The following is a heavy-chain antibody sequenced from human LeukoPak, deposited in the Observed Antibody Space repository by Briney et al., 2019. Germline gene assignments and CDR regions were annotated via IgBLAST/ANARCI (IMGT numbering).Heavy chain of an antibody. Sequence: GESLQISCKGSGYSFSNDWIGWVRQMPGKGLEWMGIISPDGSDTRYSPSFQGQVTISADKSITTAYLQWSSLKASDTAMYYCARLTSSWSFDYWGQGTLVTVSS. CDR1: GYSFSNDW. J-gene: IGHJ4*02. V-gene: IGHV5-51*01. D-gene: IGHD6-13*01. CDR3: ARLTSSWSFDY. CDR2: ISPDGSDT.